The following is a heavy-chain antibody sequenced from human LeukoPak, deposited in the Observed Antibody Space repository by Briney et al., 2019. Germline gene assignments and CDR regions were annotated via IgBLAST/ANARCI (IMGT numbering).Heavy chain of an antibody. CDR2: INHSGST. V-gene: IGHV4-34*01. CDR3: ARGGRWLVTGYFQH. J-gene: IGHJ1*01. CDR1: GGSFSGYY. D-gene: IGHD6-19*01. Sequence: SETLSLTCAVYGGSFSGYYWSWIRQPPGKGLEWIGEINHSGSTNYNPSLKNRVTISVDTSKNQFSLKLSSVTAADTAVYYCARGGRWLVTGYFQHWGQGTLVTVSS.